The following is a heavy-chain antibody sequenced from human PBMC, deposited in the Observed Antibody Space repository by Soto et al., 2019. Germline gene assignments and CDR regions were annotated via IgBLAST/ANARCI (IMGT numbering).Heavy chain of an antibody. J-gene: IGHJ4*02. Sequence: QVQLQESGPGLVKPSQTLSLTCTVSGGSISTAYYYWSWIRQHPGKGLEWIGYIYYIGDTNYNPSFKSRVSMSVDTSKNQFSLRLNSVTAADTAVYYCASLTKDLDSWGMGTLVTVSS. CDR2: IYYIGDT. D-gene: IGHD3-9*01. CDR1: GGSISTAYYY. V-gene: IGHV4-31*03. CDR3: ASLTKDLDS.